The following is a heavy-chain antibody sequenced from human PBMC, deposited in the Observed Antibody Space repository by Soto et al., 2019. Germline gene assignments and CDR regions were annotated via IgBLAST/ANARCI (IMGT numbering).Heavy chain of an antibody. J-gene: IGHJ6*02. D-gene: IGHD3-9*01. CDR1: GGSISSYY. V-gene: IGHV4-59*01. CDR3: ARVNIASDYDILTGYYVSPGLLENNYDGMDV. Sequence: SETLSLTCTVSGGSISSYYWSWIRQPPGKGLEWIGYIYYSGSTNYNPSLKSRVTISVDTSKNQFSLKLSSVTAADTAVYYCARVNIASDYDILTGYYVSPGLLENNYDGMDVWGQGTTVTVSS. CDR2: IYYSGST.